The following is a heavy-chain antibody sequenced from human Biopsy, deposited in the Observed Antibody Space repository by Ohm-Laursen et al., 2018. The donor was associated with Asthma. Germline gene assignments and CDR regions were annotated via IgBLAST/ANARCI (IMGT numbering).Heavy chain of an antibody. Sequence: SDTLSLTCTVSGGSISSNFYYWGWIRQPPGKGPEWIGNIYKSGQVYYNLSLKSRVTISVDTSKNQFSLQLRSVTAADTAVYYCVRGSSSWHHGPFHYYYGLDVWGQGTTATVSS. J-gene: IGHJ6*02. V-gene: IGHV4-39*01. CDR3: VRGSSSWHHGPFHYYYGLDV. CDR1: GGSISSNFYY. D-gene: IGHD6-13*01. CDR2: IYKSGQV.